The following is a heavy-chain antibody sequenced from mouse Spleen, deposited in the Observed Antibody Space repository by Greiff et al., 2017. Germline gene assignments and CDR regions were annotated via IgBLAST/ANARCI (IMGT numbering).Heavy chain of an antibody. CDR2: ISSGGSYT. V-gene: IGHV5-6*01. J-gene: IGHJ2*01. D-gene: IGHD4-1*01. Sequence: EVKLVESGGDLVKPGGSLKLSCAASGFTFSSYGMSWVRQTPDKRLEWVATISSGGSYTYYPDSVKGRFTISRDNAKNTLYLQMSSLKSEDTAMYYCARQGTGTFDYWGQGTTLTVSS. CDR3: ARQGTGTFDY. CDR1: GFTFSSYG.